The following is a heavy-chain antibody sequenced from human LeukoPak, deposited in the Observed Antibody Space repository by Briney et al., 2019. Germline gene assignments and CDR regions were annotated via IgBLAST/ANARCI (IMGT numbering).Heavy chain of an antibody. CDR1: GFTFSSYW. CDR3: ARLFYGGNPNGGFDY. CDR2: IKQDGSEK. Sequence: QPWGSLRLSCAASGFTFSSYWMSWVRQAPGKGLEWVANIKQDGSEKYYVDSVKGRFTISRDNAKNSLCLQMNSLRAEDTAVYYCARLFYGGNPNGGFDYWGQGTLVTVSS. V-gene: IGHV3-7*01. D-gene: IGHD4/OR15-4a*01. J-gene: IGHJ4*02.